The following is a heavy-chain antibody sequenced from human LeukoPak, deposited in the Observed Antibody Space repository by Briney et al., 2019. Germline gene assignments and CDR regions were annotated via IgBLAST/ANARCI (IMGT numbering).Heavy chain of an antibody. Sequence: SQTLSLTCAISGDSVSSNSAAWNWIRQSPSRGLEWLGRAYYRSKWYNDYAVSVKSRITINPDTSKNQVSLQLNSVTPEDTAVYYCAREKSSGWYGWFDPWGQGTLVTVSS. CDR3: AREKSSGWYGWFDP. CDR1: GDSVSSNSAA. V-gene: IGHV6-1*01. D-gene: IGHD6-19*01. CDR2: AYYRSKWYN. J-gene: IGHJ5*02.